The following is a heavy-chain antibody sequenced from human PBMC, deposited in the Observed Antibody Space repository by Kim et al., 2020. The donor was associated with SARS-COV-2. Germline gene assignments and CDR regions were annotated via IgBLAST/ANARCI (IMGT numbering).Heavy chain of an antibody. CDR2: MNPNSGNT. V-gene: IGHV1-8*01. CDR3: ARVTGEYMIVVDPFDY. Sequence: ASVKVSCKASGYTFTSYDINWVRQATGQGLEWMGWMNPNSGNTGYAQKFQGRVTMTRNTSISTAYMELSSLRSEDTAVYYCARVTGEYMIVVDPFDYWGQGTLVTVSS. J-gene: IGHJ4*02. D-gene: IGHD3-22*01. CDR1: GYTFTSYD.